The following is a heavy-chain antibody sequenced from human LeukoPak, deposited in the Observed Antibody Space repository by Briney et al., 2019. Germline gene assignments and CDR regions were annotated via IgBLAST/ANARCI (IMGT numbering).Heavy chain of an antibody. V-gene: IGHV3-21*01. CDR3: ARDGPSRYCSSTSCSLDAFDI. CDR2: ISSSSSYI. J-gene: IGHJ3*02. CDR1: GFTFSSYS. Sequence: GGPLRLSCAASGFTFSSYSMKWVRQAPGKGLEWVSSISSSSSYIYYADSVKGRFTISRDNAKNSLYLQMNSLRAEDTAVYYCARDGPSRYCSSTSCSLDAFDIWGQGTMVTVSS. D-gene: IGHD2-2*01.